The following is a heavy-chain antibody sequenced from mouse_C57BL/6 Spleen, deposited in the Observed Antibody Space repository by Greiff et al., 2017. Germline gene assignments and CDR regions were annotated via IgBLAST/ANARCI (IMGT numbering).Heavy chain of an antibody. CDR3: ARDGYYGSSQFAD. V-gene: IGHV5-4*01. J-gene: IGHJ3*01. Sequence: EVHLVESGGGLVKPGGSLKLSCAASGFTFSSYAMSWVRQTPEKRLEWVATISDGGCYTYYPDNVKGRFTISRDNAKNNLYLQMSQLKSEDTAMYYCARDGYYGSSQFADGGQGTLVTVSA. D-gene: IGHD1-1*01. CDR2: ISDGGCYT. CDR1: GFTFSSYA.